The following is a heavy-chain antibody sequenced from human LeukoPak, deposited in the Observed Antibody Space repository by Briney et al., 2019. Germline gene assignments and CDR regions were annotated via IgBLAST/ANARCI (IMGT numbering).Heavy chain of an antibody. CDR1: GFTFSSLE. CDR3: AKDQRRGYCSSTSCYIDY. D-gene: IGHD2-2*02. V-gene: IGHV3-23*01. CDR2: ISGSADST. J-gene: IGHJ4*02. Sequence: LRLSCGASGFTFSSLEMSGVGEAPGKGLEWVSAISGSADSTYYADSVKGRFTISRDNSKNTLYLQMNSLRAEDTAVYYCAKDQRRGYCSSTSCYIDYWGQGTLVTVSS.